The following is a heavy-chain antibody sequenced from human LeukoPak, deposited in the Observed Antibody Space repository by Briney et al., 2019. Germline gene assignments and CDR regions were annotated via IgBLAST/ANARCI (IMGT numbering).Heavy chain of an antibody. D-gene: IGHD2-2*01. Sequence: PGGSLRLSCAASGFTFSSYRMSWVRQAPGKGLEWVANINQDESEKYYVDSVKGRFTISRDNAKKSLFLQMSSLRAEDTAVYYCARKLAPVFDYWGQGTLVTVSS. J-gene: IGHJ4*02. CDR1: GFTFSSYR. V-gene: IGHV3-7*03. CDR3: ARKLAPVFDY. CDR2: INQDESEK.